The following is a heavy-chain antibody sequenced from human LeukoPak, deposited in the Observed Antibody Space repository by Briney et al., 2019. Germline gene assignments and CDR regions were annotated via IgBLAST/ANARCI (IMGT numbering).Heavy chain of an antibody. J-gene: IGHJ4*02. CDR1: GFTFSSYS. D-gene: IGHD1-26*01. V-gene: IGHV3-21*01. Sequence: SGGSLRLSCAASGFTFSSYSMNWVRQAPGKGLEWVSSISSSSSYIYYADSVKGRFTISRDNAKNSLYLQMNSLRAEDTAVYYCARAEGIVGATDLGYWGQGTLVTVSP. CDR3: ARAEGIVGATDLGY. CDR2: ISSSSSYI.